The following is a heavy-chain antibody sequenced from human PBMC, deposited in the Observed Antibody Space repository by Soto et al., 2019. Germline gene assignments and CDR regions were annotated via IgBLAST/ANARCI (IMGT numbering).Heavy chain of an antibody. V-gene: IGHV3-21*01. CDR2: ITGSSNYI. CDR3: GRENNFYASGSGVDY. D-gene: IGHD3-10*01. Sequence: EVQLVESGGGLVEPGGSLRLSCATSGFTFSSYSMNWVRQAPGKGLEWVSSITGSSNYIHYTDSVKGRFTISRDNAKKSLYLQMNSRRAEDTAVYYCGRENNFYASGSGVDYWGQGSLVAVSS. CDR1: GFTFSSYS. J-gene: IGHJ4*02.